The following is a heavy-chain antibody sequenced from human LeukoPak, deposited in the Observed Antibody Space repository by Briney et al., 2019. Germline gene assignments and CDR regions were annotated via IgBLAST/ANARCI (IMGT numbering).Heavy chain of an antibody. D-gene: IGHD3-22*01. CDR1: GFTFSSYD. CDR3: ARDLERFGAPMIVVVDAFDI. Sequence: PGGSLRLSCAACGFTFSSYDMHWVRQAPGKGLEWVSAIGTAGDTYYLGSVKGQFTISRENAKNSLYLQMNSLRAGDTAVYYCARDLERFGAPMIVVVDAFDIWGQGTMVTVSS. J-gene: IGHJ3*02. V-gene: IGHV3-13*03. CDR2: IGTAGDT.